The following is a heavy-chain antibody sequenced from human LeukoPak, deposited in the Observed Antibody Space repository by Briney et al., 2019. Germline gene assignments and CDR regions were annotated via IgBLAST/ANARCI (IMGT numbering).Heavy chain of an antibody. J-gene: IGHJ4*02. CDR2: FHYSGST. V-gene: IGHV4-59*02. Sequence: SETLSLTCRVSGASVSNYYWSWIRQSPGKGLEWIGFFHYSGSTNYNPSLKSRVTISVDTSKNQFSLKLSSVTAADTAVYYCARAVQAFDYWGQGTLVTVSS. CDR1: GASVSNYY. CDR3: ARAVQAFDY.